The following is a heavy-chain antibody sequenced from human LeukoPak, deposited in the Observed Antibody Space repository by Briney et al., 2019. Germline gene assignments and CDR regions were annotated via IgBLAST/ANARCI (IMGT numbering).Heavy chain of an antibody. J-gene: IGHJ3*02. CDR3: ARSTMVRGVIRAFDI. D-gene: IGHD3-10*01. V-gene: IGHV4-59*13. CDR2: IYYSGST. Sequence: SETLSLTGTVSGGSISSYYWSWIRQPPGKGLEWIGYIYYSGSTNYNPSLKSRVTISVDTSKNQFSLKLSSVTAADTAVYYCARSTMVRGVIRAFDIWGQGTMVTVSS. CDR1: GGSISSYY.